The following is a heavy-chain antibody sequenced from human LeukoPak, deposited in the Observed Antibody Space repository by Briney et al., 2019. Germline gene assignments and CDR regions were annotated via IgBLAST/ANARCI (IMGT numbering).Heavy chain of an antibody. CDR3: AKGSYYDSSGSFYFDY. CDR1: GFIFSNYG. D-gene: IGHD3-22*01. J-gene: IGHJ4*02. V-gene: IGHV3-23*01. CDR2: ISGSGDNT. Sequence: GRSLRLTCAASGFIFSNYGVHWVRQAPGKGLEWVSGISGSGDNTYYADSVKGRFTISRDNSKNTLYVQVNSLGTEDTAAYYCAKGSYYDSSGSFYFDYWGQGTLVTVSS.